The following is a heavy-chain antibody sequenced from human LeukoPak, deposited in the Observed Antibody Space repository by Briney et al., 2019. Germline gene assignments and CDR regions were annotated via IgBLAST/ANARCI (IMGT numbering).Heavy chain of an antibody. CDR2: ISYDGSNK. CDR1: GFTFSSYG. J-gene: IGHJ6*02. V-gene: IGHV3-30*18. Sequence: PGRSLRLSCAASGFTFSSYGMHWVRQAPGKGLEWVAVISYDGSNKYYADSVKGRFTISRDNSKNTLYLQMNSLRAEDTAVYYCAKELYPYYYYYGMDVWGQGTTVTVSS. D-gene: IGHD2-2*02. CDR3: AKELYPYYYYYGMDV.